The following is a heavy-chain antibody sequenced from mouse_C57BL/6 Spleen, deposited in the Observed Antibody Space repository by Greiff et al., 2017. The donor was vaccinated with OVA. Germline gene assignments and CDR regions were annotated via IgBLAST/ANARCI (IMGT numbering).Heavy chain of an antibody. J-gene: IGHJ2*01. CDR1: GYAFSSSW. V-gene: IGHV1-82*01. CDR2: IYPGDGDT. CDR3: ARSSGYPDY. Sequence: QVQLQQSDAELVKPGASVKISCKASGYAFSSSWMNWVKQRPGKGLEWIGRIYPGDGDTNYNGKFKGKATLTADKSSSTAYMQLSSLTSEDSAVYFCARSSGYPDYWGQGTTLTVSS. D-gene: IGHD3-2*02.